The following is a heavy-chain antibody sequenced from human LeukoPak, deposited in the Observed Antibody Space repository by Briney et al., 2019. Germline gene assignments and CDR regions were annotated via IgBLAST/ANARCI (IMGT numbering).Heavy chain of an antibody. V-gene: IGHV4-59*01. Sequence: SETLSLTCTVSGGSISSYYWSWIRQPPGKGLEWIGYIYYSGSTNYNPSLKSRVTISVDTSKNQFSLKLSSVTAADTAVYYCARARGYYDSSGYYYYYYFDYWGQGTLVTVSS. CDR1: GGSISSYY. CDR3: ARARGYYDSSGYYYYYYFDY. CDR2: IYYSGST. D-gene: IGHD3-22*01. J-gene: IGHJ4*02.